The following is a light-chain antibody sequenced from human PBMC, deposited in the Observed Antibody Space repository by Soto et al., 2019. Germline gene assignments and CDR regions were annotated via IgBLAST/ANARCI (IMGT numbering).Light chain of an antibody. J-gene: IGLJ3*02. Sequence: QSVLTQPASVSGSPGQSITISCTGTSSDVGAHDYVSWYQQHPGKAPKLMIYEVSYRPSGVSNRFSGSKSGNTASLTISGLQAEDEATYYCSSYTSTNTLFGGGTKPTVL. V-gene: IGLV2-14*01. CDR2: EVS. CDR3: SSYTSTNTL. CDR1: SSDVGAHDY.